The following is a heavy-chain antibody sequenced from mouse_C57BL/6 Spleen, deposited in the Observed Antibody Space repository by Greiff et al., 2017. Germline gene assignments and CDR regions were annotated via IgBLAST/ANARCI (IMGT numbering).Heavy chain of an antibody. CDR2: IHPNSGST. V-gene: IGHV1-64*01. CDR1: GYTFTSYW. CDR3: ARCGDYGSSAWFAY. J-gene: IGHJ3*01. Sequence: QVQLKQPGAELVKPGASVKLSCKASGYTFTSYWMHWVKQRPGQGLEWIGMIHPNSGSTNYNEKFKSKDTLTVNKSSSTAYMQLSSLTSEDAEVYDCARCGDYGSSAWFAYWGQGTLVTVSA. D-gene: IGHD1-1*01.